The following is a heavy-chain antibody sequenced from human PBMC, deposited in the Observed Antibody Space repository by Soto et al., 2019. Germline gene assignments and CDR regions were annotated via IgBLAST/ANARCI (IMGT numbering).Heavy chain of an antibody. D-gene: IGHD3-22*01. V-gene: IGHV3-21*01. J-gene: IGHJ4*02. Sequence: EVQLVESGGGLVKPGGSLRLSCAASGFTFSSYSMNWVRQAPGKGLEWVSSISSSSSYIYYADPVKGRFTISRDNAKHSLYLQMNSLRADDTSVYFCARRPGGVVVISWSTPDYWVQGTLVTVSS. CDR1: GFTFSSYS. CDR2: ISSSSSYI. CDR3: ARRPGGVVVISWSTPDY.